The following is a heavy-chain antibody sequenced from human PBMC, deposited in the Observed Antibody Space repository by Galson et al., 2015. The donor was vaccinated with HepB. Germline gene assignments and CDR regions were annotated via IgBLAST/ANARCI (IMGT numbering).Heavy chain of an antibody. V-gene: IGHV1-69*10. CDR3: AVHTYYYDSSGYSENWFDP. CDR2: IIPIFGIA. J-gene: IGHJ5*02. Sequence: SVKVPCKASGGTFSSYAISWVRQAPGQGLEWMGGIIPIFGIANYAQKFQGRVTITADKSTSTAYMELSSLRSEDTAVYYCAVHTYYYDSSGYSENWFDPWGQGTLVTVSS. D-gene: IGHD3-22*01. CDR1: GGTFSSYA.